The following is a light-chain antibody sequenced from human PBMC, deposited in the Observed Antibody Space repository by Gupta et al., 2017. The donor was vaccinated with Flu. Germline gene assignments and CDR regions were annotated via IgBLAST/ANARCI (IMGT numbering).Light chain of an antibody. CDR1: SSDIGNYNY. CDR2: EVS. V-gene: IGLV2-8*01. CDR3: SSYAGSNNFVV. J-gene: IGLJ2*01. Sequence: VAISCTGTSSDIGNYNYVSWYQQHPGKAPKLMIYEVSERPSGVPDRFSGSKSGTTASLTVSGLQAEDEADYYCSSYAGSNNFVVFGGGTKLTVL.